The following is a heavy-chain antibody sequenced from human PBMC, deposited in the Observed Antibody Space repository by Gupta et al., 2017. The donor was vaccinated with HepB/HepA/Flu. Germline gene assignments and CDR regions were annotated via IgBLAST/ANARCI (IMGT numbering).Heavy chain of an antibody. CDR2: YGGST. V-gene: IGHV4-59*01. D-gene: IGHD3-3*01. Sequence: YGGSTNYNPSLKSRVTISVDTSKNQFSLKLSSVTAADTAVYYCARYERSTIFGVVTRRYFDYWGQGTLVTVSS. CDR3: ARYERSTIFGVVTRRYFDY. J-gene: IGHJ4*02.